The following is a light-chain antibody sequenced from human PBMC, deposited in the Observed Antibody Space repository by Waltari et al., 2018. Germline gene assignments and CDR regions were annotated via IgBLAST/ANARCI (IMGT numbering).Light chain of an antibody. CDR2: AAS. CDR3: QQFGSSPFT. J-gene: IGKJ4*01. V-gene: IGKV3-20*01. Sequence: EIVLTQSPGTLPLSPGERAPLSCRASASVSSSHLAWYQQKPGQAPSLLVYAASRRATGIPDRFSGSGSSTDFTLTISRLEPEDFAVYYCQQFGSSPFTFGGGTKVEIK. CDR1: ASVSSSH.